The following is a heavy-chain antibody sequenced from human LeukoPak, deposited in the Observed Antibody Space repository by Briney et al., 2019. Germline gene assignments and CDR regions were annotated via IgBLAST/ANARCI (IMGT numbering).Heavy chain of an antibody. J-gene: IGHJ4*02. CDR2: IDTNTGNP. CDR1: GYTFTNYT. Sequence: ASVKVSCKASGYTFTNYTLNWVRQAPGQGLEWMGWIDTNTGNPTYAQGFIGRFVFSLDTSVTTAYLQISSLKAEDTAVYYCARDLYCSSTSCSDYWGQGTLVTVSS. D-gene: IGHD2-2*01. V-gene: IGHV7-4-1*02. CDR3: ARDLYCSSTSCSDY.